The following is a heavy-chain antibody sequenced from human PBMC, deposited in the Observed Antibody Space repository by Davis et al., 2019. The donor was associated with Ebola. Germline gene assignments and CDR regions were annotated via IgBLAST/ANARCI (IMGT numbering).Heavy chain of an antibody. CDR1: GYTFTSYD. CDR3: AREVGETKLDQ. Sequence: ASVKVSCKASGYTFTSYDINWVRQATGQGLEWMGWMNPNSGNTGYAQKFQGRVTLTADESTSTAYMELTNLRSDDTAVYYCAREVGETKLDQWGQGTLVTVSS. V-gene: IGHV1-8*01. CDR2: MNPNSGNT. D-gene: IGHD1-26*01. J-gene: IGHJ4*02.